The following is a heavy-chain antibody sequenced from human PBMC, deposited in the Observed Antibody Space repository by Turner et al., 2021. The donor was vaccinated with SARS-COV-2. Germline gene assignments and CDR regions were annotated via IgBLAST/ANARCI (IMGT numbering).Heavy chain of an antibody. D-gene: IGHD6-13*01. CDR3: ASSSGYSGSWYLKH. CDR2: IYSGGST. CDR1: GFTVSSNY. J-gene: IGHJ4*02. V-gene: IGHV3-53*04. Sequence: EVQLVESGGGLVQPGGSLRLSCAASGFTVSSNYMSWVRQAPGKGLAWVSVIYSGGSTYYADSVKGRFTISRHNSKNTLYLQMNSLRAEDTAVYYCASSSGYSGSWYLKHWGQGTLVTVSS.